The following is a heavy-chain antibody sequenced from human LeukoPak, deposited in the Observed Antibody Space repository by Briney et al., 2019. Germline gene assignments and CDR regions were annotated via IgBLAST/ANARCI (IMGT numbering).Heavy chain of an antibody. D-gene: IGHD1-26*01. CDR1: GFTFSDYW. V-gene: IGHV3-74*01. CDR3: VRGRGSYWYDLGPAFNM. Sequence: QPGGSLRLSCAASGFTFSDYWMHWVRQAPGKGLVWVSQTNTDGTITDYADSAKGRFTISRDNAKKTLNLQMESLRVDDTAVYYCVRGRGSYWYDLGPAFNMWGQGTMVTVSS. J-gene: IGHJ3*02. CDR2: TNTDGTIT.